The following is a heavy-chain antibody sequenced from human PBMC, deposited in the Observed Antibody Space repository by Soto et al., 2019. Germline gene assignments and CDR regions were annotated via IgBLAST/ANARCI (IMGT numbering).Heavy chain of an antibody. J-gene: IGHJ4*02. CDR2: IFPDGST. CDR3: ARRALPHAFVDY. Sequence: EVQLMESGGGLVQPGGSLRLSCTVSGFTVSTNYMNWVRQAPGKGLEWVSVIFPDGSTYYTDSVRDRFTISRDNSKNTVYLHMNSLSAEDTAVYFCARRALPHAFVDYWGQGTLVTVSS. D-gene: IGHD2-15*01. V-gene: IGHV3-66*01. CDR1: GFTVSTNY.